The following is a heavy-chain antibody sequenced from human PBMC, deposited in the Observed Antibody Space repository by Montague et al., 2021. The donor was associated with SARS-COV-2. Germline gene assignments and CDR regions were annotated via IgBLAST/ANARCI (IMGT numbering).Heavy chain of an antibody. Sequence: TLSLTCTVSGGSISSGSYYWSWIRQPAGKGLEWIGRIYTSGSTNYNPSLKSRVTISVDTSKNQFSLKLSSVTAADTAVYYCARILGTYYDCRSGERAIDAFDIWGQGTMVTVSS. CDR1: GGSISSGSYY. V-gene: IGHV4-61*02. CDR3: ARILGTYYDCRSGERAIDAFDI. J-gene: IGHJ3*02. D-gene: IGHD3-3*01. CDR2: IYTSGST.